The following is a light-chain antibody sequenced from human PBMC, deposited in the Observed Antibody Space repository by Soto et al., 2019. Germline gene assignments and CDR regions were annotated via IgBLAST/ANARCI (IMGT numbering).Light chain of an antibody. Sequence: SVLTQPPSVSGAPGQRVTISCTGSSSNIGAGYDVHWYQQLPGTAPKLLIYDNNYRPSGVPDRFSGSKSGTSASLAITGLQAEDEADYYCQSYDSSLSVVFGGGTKLTVL. CDR2: DNN. CDR3: QSYDSSLSVV. CDR1: SSNIGAGYD. J-gene: IGLJ3*02. V-gene: IGLV1-40*01.